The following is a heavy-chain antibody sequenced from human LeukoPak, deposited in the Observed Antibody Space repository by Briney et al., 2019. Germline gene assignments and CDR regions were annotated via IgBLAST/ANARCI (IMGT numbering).Heavy chain of an antibody. CDR2: IYPGDSDT. J-gene: IGHJ4*02. CDR1: GYSFSSYW. CDR3: ARQEAMALNPFDY. V-gene: IGHV5-51*01. Sequence: GESLKISCKGSGYSFSSYWIGWVRQMPGKGLEWMGIIYPGDSDTRYSPSFQGQVTISADKSISTAYLQWSSLKASDTAMYYCARQEAMALNPFDYWGQGTLVTVSS. D-gene: IGHD5-24*01.